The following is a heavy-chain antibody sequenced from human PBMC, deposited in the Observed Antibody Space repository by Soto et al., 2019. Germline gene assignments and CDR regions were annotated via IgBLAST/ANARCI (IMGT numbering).Heavy chain of an antibody. CDR2: ISYDGSNK. V-gene: IGHV3-30*18. J-gene: IGHJ4*02. CDR3: AKEKVRSGYYDSSGYYYYFDY. CDR1: GFTFSSYG. D-gene: IGHD3-22*01. Sequence: PGGSLRLSCAGSGFTFSSYGMHWVRQAPGKGLEWVAVISYDGSNKYYADSVKGRFTISRDNSKNTLYLQMNSLRAEDTAVYYCAKEKVRSGYYDSSGYYYYFDYWGQGTLVTVSS.